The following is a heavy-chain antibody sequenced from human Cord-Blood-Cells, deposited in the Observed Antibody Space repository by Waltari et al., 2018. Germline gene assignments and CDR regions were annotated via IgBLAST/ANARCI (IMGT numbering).Heavy chain of an antibody. J-gene: IGHJ5*02. CDR3: ATTVTNWFDP. V-gene: IGHV4-38-2*02. D-gene: IGHD4-17*01. CDR1: GYSISSGYY. Sequence: QVQLQESGPGLVKPSETLSLTCTVSGYSISSGYYWGWIRQPPGKGLEWIGSIYHSGSTYYTPSLKGRVTRSVDTSKNQVSLKLSSVTAADTAVYYCATTVTNWFDPWGQGTLVTVSS. CDR2: IYHSGST.